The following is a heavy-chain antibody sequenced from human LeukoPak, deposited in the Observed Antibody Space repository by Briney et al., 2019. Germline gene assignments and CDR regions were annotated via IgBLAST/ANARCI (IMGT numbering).Heavy chain of an antibody. CDR1: GFTFSSYA. V-gene: IGHV3-64*01. D-gene: IGHD4-17*01. Sequence: GGSLRLSCAASGFTFSSYAMHWVRQAPGKGLEYVSAISSNGGSTYYANSVKGRFTISRDNSKNTLYLQMGSLRAEDMAVCYCARVDDYGDYPDYWGQGTLVTVSS. CDR3: ARVDDYGDYPDY. CDR2: ISSNGGST. J-gene: IGHJ4*02.